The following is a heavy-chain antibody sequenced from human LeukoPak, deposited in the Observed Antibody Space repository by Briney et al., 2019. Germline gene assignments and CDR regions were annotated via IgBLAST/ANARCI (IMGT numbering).Heavy chain of an antibody. CDR1: GYTFTSYD. D-gene: IGHD3-10*01. V-gene: IGHV1-8*01. CDR3: ARAMVRGVIIPGY. Sequence: ASVKVSCKASGYTFTSYDINWVRQATGQGREWRGWMNPNSGNTGYAQKFQGRVTMTRNTSISTAYMELSSLRSEDTAVYYCARAMVRGVIIPGYWGQGTLVTVSS. CDR2: MNPNSGNT. J-gene: IGHJ4*02.